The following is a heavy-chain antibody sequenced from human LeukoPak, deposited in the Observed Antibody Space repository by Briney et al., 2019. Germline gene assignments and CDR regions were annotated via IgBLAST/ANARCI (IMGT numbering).Heavy chain of an antibody. J-gene: IGHJ4*02. Sequence: RASVKVSCKTSGYTFTNYGITWVRQAPGQGLEWMGWISAYNGNTDYAPNVQDRVIMTTDTSTNTAYMELRSLRSDDTAVYYCARVPLITIFGVGRTIDYWGQGTLVTVSS. CDR3: ARVPLITIFGVGRTIDY. CDR2: ISAYNGNT. D-gene: IGHD3-3*01. CDR1: GYTFTNYG. V-gene: IGHV1-18*01.